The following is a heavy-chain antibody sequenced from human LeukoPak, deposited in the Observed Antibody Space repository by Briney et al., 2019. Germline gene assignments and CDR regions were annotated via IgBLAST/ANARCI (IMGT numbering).Heavy chain of an antibody. CDR2: IYYSGSP. CDR3: ARATLYYYDSSCYYDY. D-gene: IGHD3-22*01. V-gene: IGHV4-59*01. Sequence: GSLRLSCAASGFIFTSYTMTWIRQPPGKGLEWIGYIYYSGSPNYSPSLKSRVTISVDTSKNQFSLNLKSVTAADTAVYYCARATLYYYDSSCYYDYWGQGTLVAVSS. CDR1: GFIFTSYT. J-gene: IGHJ4*02.